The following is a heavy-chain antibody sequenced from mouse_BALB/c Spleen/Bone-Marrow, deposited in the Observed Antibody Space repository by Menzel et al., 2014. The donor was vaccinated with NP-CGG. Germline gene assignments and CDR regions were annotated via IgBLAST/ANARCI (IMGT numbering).Heavy chain of an antibody. CDR3: APYDGYYNWYFDV. Sequence: VKLMESGAELARPGASVKMSCKASGYTFTSYTMHWIKQRPGQGLEWIGYIDPSSGYSNYNQKFKDKATLTADISSSTAYMQLSSPTSEDSAVYYCAPYDGYYNWYFDVWGAGTTVTVSS. V-gene: IGHV1-4*01. J-gene: IGHJ1*01. CDR2: IDPSSGYS. CDR1: GYTFTSYT. D-gene: IGHD2-3*01.